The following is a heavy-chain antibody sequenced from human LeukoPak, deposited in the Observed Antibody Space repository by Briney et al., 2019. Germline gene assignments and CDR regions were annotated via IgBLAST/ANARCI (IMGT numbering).Heavy chain of an antibody. Sequence: GASVKVSCKASGYTFSSYTLSWLRQAPGQGLEWMGWINTYTGTPTYAQGFTGRFVFSLDTSVSTAYLQISSLKAEDTAVYYCARARSGWTSDAFDIWGQGTMVTVSS. D-gene: IGHD6-19*01. V-gene: IGHV7-4-1*02. J-gene: IGHJ3*02. CDR2: INTYTGTP. CDR1: GYTFSSYT. CDR3: ARARSGWTSDAFDI.